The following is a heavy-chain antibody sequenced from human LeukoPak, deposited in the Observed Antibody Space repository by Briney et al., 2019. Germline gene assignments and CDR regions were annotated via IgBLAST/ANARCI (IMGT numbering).Heavy chain of an antibody. J-gene: IGHJ6*03. D-gene: IGHD6-13*01. CDR1: GYTFTSYG. V-gene: IGHV1-18*01. CDR2: ISAYNGNT. Sequence: GASVKVSCKASGYTFTSYGISWVRQAPGQGLEWMGWISAYNGNTNYAQKLQGRVTMTTDTFTSTAYMELRSLRSDDTAVYYCARDRESSSWYYYYYYMDVWGKGTTVTVSS. CDR3: ARDRESSSWYYYYYYMDV.